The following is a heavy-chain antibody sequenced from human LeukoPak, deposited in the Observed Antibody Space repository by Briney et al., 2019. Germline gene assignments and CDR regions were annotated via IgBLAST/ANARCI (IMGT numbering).Heavy chain of an antibody. CDR3: ARKRRDWLHNTPFFDY. D-gene: IGHD3/OR15-3a*01. CDR1: GGSFSGYY. V-gene: IGHV4-34*01. CDR2: INHSGST. J-gene: IGHJ4*02. Sequence: SETLSLTCAVSGGSFSGYYWSSIPQPPGKGLEWIGEINHSGSTNYNPSLTSRVTISVDTSKNQFSLKLSSVTAADTAGYYCARKRRDWLHNTPFFDYWGQGTLVTGSS.